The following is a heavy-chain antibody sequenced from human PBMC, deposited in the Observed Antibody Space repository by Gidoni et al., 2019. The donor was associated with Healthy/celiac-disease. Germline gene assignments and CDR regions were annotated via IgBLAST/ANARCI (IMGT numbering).Heavy chain of an antibody. CDR3: ARDPHRYGEGYYYGMDV. D-gene: IGHD3-10*01. CDR2: IYYSGST. J-gene: IGHJ6*02. V-gene: IGHV4-31*03. CDR1: GGSISSGGYY. Sequence: QVQLQESGPGLVKPSQTLSLTCTVSGGSISSGGYYWSWIRQHPGKGLEWIGYIYYSGSTYYNPSLKSRVTISVDTSKNQFSLKLSSVTAADTAVYYCARDPHRYGEGYYYGMDVWGQGTTVTVSS.